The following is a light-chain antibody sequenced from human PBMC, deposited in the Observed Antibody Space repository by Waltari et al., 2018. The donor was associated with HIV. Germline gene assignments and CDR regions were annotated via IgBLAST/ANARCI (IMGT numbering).Light chain of an antibody. CDR1: SWSVTSSHS. V-gene: IGLV8-61*01. CDR3: LLYMGSGVWV. J-gene: IGLJ3*02. CDR2: NTN. Sequence: QPVVTQAPSFSVSPGGTVTPTSGFTSWSVTSSHSPRWNQQTPGQAPRTLITNTNTRSSGVPDRFSGSILGNRAALTITGAQADDESAYYCLLYMGSGVWVFGGGTKLTVL.